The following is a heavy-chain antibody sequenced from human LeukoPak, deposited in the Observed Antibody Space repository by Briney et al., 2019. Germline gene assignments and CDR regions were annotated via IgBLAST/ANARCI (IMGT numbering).Heavy chain of an antibody. J-gene: IGHJ3*02. V-gene: IGHV4-39*07. CDR3: ARGGGIAAAGPHDAFDI. D-gene: IGHD6-13*01. Sequence: PSETLSLTCTVSGGSISSSSYYWGWIRQPPGKGLEWIGSIYYSGSTYYNPSLKSRVTISVDTSKNQFSLKLSSVTAADTAVYYCARGGGIAAAGPHDAFDIWGQGTMVTVSS. CDR2: IYYSGST. CDR1: GGSISSSSYY.